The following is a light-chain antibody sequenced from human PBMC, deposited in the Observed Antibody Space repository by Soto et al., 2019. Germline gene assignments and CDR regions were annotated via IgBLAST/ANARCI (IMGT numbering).Light chain of an antibody. Sequence: DIVMTQSPDSLDVSLGERATINCTSSQSGLYSSNNKNYLAWYQQTPGQPPKLLIYWASTRESGVPDRFSGSGSGTDFTLTISSLQAEAVAVYYCQQYYSTPLTFGGGTKVEIK. J-gene: IGKJ4*01. CDR2: WAS. CDR3: QQYYSTPLT. CDR1: QSGLYSSNNKNY. V-gene: IGKV4-1*01.